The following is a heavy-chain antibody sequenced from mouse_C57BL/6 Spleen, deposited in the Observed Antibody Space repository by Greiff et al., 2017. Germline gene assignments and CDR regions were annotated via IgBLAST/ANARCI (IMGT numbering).Heavy chain of an antibody. CDR2: IDPSDSET. CDR1: GYTFTSYW. D-gene: IGHD4-1*01. V-gene: IGHV1-52*01. J-gene: IGHJ4*01. CDR3: ARERGFGIYYAMDY. Sequence: VQLQQSGAELVRPGSSVKLSCKASGYTFTSYWMHWVKQRPIQGLEWIGNIDPSDSETHYNQKFKDKATLTVDKSSSTAYMQLSSLTSEDSAVDYCARERGFGIYYAMDYWGQGTSVTVSS.